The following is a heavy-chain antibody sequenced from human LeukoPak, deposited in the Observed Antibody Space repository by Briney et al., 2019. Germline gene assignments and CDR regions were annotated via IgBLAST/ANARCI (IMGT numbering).Heavy chain of an antibody. Sequence: PSETLSHTCAVYGGSFSGYYWSWIRQPPGKGLEWIGEINHSGSTNYNPSLKSRVTISVDTSKNQFSLKLSSVTAADTAVYYCARERPNIWGQGTLVTVSS. D-gene: IGHD6-25*01. CDR2: INHSGST. V-gene: IGHV4-34*01. CDR1: GGSFSGYY. J-gene: IGHJ4*02. CDR3: ARERPNI.